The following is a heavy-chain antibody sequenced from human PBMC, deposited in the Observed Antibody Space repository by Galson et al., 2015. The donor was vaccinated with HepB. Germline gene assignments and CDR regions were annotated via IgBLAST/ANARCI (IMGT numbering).Heavy chain of an antibody. V-gene: IGHV3-30*04. J-gene: IGHJ6*02. CDR2: ISYDGSNK. Sequence: SLRLSCAASGFTFSSYAMHWVRQAPGKGLEWVAVISYDGSNKYYADSVKGRFTISRDNSKNTLYLQMNSLRAEDTAVYYCATYKDGMDVWGQGTTVTVSS. CDR3: ATYKDGMDV. D-gene: IGHD5-24*01. CDR1: GFTFSSYA.